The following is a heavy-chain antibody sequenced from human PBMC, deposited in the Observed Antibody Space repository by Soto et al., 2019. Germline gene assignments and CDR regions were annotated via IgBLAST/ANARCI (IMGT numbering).Heavy chain of an antibody. V-gene: IGHV3-30*18. CDR3: AKEGGWNNWYFDL. J-gene: IGHJ2*01. D-gene: IGHD6-19*01. CDR1: GFTFSGYG. CDR2: VSYDGNAK. Sequence: QAQLVESGGGVVQPGMSLRLSCAASGFTFSGYGMHWLRQAPGKGLVWAAVVSYDGNAKYYADSVEGRFTISRDNLKNTLYLHMNSLRTDDTAVYYCAKEGGWNNWYFDLWGRGTLVTVSS.